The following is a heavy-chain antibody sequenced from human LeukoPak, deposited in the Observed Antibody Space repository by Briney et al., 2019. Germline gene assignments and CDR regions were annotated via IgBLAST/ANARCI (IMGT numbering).Heavy chain of an antibody. CDR3: ARPNGAARNWFDP. CDR1: GYTFTGYY. CDR2: INPNSGGT. Sequence: GASVKVSCKASGYTFTGYYMHWVRQAPGQGLEWMGWINPNSGGTNYAQKFQGRVTMTRDTSISTAYMELSTLRSDDTAVYYCARPNGAARNWFDPWGQGTLVTVSS. V-gene: IGHV1-2*02. D-gene: IGHD3-10*01. J-gene: IGHJ5*02.